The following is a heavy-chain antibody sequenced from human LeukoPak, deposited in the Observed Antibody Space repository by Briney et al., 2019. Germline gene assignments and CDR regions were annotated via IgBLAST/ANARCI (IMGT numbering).Heavy chain of an antibody. D-gene: IGHD3-10*01. Sequence: GRSLRLSCAASGFTFSNSAMHWVRQAPGKGLEWVAVISYEGRNENYADSVKGRFTISRDNPKNTRYLQMNSLRTEDTAVYYCARGGDYGSGSFRWRHFDSWGQGTLVTVSS. CDR3: ARGGDYGSGSFRWRHFDS. CDR2: ISYEGRNE. J-gene: IGHJ4*02. CDR1: GFTFSNSA. V-gene: IGHV3-30*04.